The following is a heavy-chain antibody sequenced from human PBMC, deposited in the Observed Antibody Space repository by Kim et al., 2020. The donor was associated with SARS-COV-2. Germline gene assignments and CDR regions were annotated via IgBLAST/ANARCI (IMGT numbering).Heavy chain of an antibody. V-gene: IGHV4-4*07. CDR3: ARTLSPYYYGLGTLCGMDV. Sequence: SETLSLTCTVSGGSISSYYWSWIRQPAGKGLEWIGRIYTSGSTNYNPSLKSRVTMSVDTSKNQFSLKLSSVTAADTAVYYCARTLSPYYYGLGTLCGMDVWGLGTTVTVSS. CDR1: GGSISSYY. CDR2: IYTSGST. D-gene: IGHD3-10*01. J-gene: IGHJ6*02.